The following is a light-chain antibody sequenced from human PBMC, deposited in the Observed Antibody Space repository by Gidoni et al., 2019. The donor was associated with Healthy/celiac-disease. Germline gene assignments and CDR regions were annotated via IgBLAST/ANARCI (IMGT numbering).Light chain of an antibody. CDR2: EVS. Sequence: QTALTQPASVSGSPGQSIPISCTGTSSDVGGYNYVSWYQQHPGTAPNLMIYEVSNRPSGVSNRFSGSKSGNTASLTISGLQAEDEADYYCSSYTSSSTVVFGGGTKLTVL. J-gene: IGLJ2*01. CDR1: SSDVGGYNY. V-gene: IGLV2-14*01. CDR3: SSYTSSSTVV.